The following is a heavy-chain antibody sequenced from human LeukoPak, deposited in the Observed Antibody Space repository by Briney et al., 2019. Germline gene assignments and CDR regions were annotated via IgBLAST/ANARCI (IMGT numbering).Heavy chain of an antibody. D-gene: IGHD5-12*01. J-gene: IGHJ4*02. Sequence: GGSLRLSCAASGFTFNRHWMSWVRQAPGKELQWVANIKQDGSAKYYVDSVKGRFTISRDNAKNSLYLQMNSLRAEDTAVYYCARVEASGYDYGAFDYWGQGTLVTVSS. CDR2: IKQDGSAK. CDR1: GFTFNRHW. V-gene: IGHV3-7*01. CDR3: ARVEASGYDYGAFDY.